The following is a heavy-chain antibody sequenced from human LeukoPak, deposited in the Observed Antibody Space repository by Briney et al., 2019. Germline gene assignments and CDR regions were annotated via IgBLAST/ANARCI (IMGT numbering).Heavy chain of an antibody. CDR3: ARARIDY. Sequence: GGSLRLSCVGSGFTFSSYWMTWVRQAPGKGLEWVANIKDDGSGKYSVDSVKGRFTISRENAKNLLYLQMSILRAEDTAVYYCARARIDYWGQGTLVTVSS. CDR1: GFTFSSYW. D-gene: IGHD1-14*01. J-gene: IGHJ4*02. V-gene: IGHV3-7*04. CDR2: IKDDGSGK.